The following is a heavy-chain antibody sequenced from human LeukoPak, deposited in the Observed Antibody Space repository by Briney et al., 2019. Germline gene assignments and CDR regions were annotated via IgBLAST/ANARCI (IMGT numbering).Heavy chain of an antibody. CDR1: GFTFSSDA. V-gene: IGHV3-23*01. CDR3: AKETPSYDILTGYYFPDAFDI. J-gene: IGHJ3*02. Sequence: PGGSLRLSCAASGFTFSSDAMSWVRQAPGKGLEWVSAISGSGGSTYYADSVKGRFTISRDNSKNTLYLQMNSLRAEDTAVYYRAKETPSYDILTGYYFPDAFDIWGQGTMVTVSS. D-gene: IGHD3-9*01. CDR2: ISGSGGST.